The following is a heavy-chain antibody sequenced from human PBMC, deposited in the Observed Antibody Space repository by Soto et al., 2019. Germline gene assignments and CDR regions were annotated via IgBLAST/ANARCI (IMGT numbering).Heavy chain of an antibody. J-gene: IGHJ4*02. CDR3: AKGGPTNLRTNAYYFDY. D-gene: IGHD1-1*01. CDR1: GFTFSSYG. Sequence: GGSLRLSCAASGFTFSSYGMHWVRQAPGKGLEWVAVISYDGSNKYYADSVKGRFTISRDNSKNTLYLQMNSLRAEDTAVYYCAKGGPTNLRTNAYYFDYWGQGTLVTVSS. V-gene: IGHV3-30*18. CDR2: ISYDGSNK.